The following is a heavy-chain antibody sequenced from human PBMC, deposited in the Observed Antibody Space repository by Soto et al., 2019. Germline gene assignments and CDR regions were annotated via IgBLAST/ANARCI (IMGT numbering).Heavy chain of an antibody. V-gene: IGHV1-69*01. CDR2: IIPIFGTA. CDR1: GGTFSSYA. CDR3: ARTEYSSSSGAFDI. J-gene: IGHJ3*02. Sequence: QVQLVQSGAEVKKPGSSVKVSCKASGGTFSSYAISWVRQAPGQGLEWMGGIIPIFGTANYAQQFQGRVTITADETTSTAYMELSSLRAEDTAVYYCARTEYSSSSGAFDIWGQGTMVTVSS. D-gene: IGHD6-6*01.